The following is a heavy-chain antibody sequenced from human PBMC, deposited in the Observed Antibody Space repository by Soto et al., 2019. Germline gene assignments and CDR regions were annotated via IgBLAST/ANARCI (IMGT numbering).Heavy chain of an antibody. Sequence: EVQLVESGGGLVQPGRSLRLSCAASGFTFDDYAMHWVRQAPGTGLEWVSGISWNSGSIGYADSVKGRFTISRDNAKNSLYLQMNSLRAEDTALYYCAKDISYVGTGTDYWGQGTLVTVSS. J-gene: IGHJ4*02. CDR1: GFTFDDYA. V-gene: IGHV3-9*01. CDR3: AKDISYVGTGTDY. D-gene: IGHD1-1*01. CDR2: ISWNSGSI.